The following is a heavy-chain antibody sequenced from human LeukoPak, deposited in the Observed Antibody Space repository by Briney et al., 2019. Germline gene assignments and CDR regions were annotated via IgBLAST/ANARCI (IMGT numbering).Heavy chain of an antibody. CDR3: ARSPSYSSSWYALDS. D-gene: IGHD6-13*01. V-gene: IGHV3-13*01. CDR2: I. CDR1: GFTFSGYD. J-gene: IGHJ4*02. Sequence: GGSLRLSCEASGFTFSGYDMHWVRQATGKGLEWVSAIRGRFTISRENAKNSLDLQMNSLRAGDTAVYYCARSPSYSSSWYALDSWGQGTLVTASS.